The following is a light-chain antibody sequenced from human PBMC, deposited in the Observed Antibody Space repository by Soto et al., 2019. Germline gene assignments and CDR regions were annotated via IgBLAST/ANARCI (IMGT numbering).Light chain of an antibody. CDR2: KAS. CDR3: QQYNTYSRT. Sequence: DIQMTQSPSTLSASVGDRVTITCRASQSISNWLAWYQQRPGKAPKLLIYKASSLEGGVPSRFSGSGSGTEFTLTISSLQPDDFATYYCQQYNTYSRTFGQGIKVEIK. V-gene: IGKV1-5*03. CDR1: QSISNW. J-gene: IGKJ1*01.